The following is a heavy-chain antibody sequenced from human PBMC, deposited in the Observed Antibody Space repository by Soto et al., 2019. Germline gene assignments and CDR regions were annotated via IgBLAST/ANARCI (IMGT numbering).Heavy chain of an antibody. Sequence: SETLSLTCTVSGGSMSSGDYYWSWIRQPPGRGLEWIGYIYYSGSTNYNPSLKSRVTISVDTSKNQFSLKLSSVTAADTAVYYCATKDSSGWDFDYWGQGTLVTVSS. J-gene: IGHJ4*02. D-gene: IGHD6-19*01. CDR1: GGSMSSGDYY. V-gene: IGHV4-30-4*01. CDR3: ATKDSSGWDFDY. CDR2: IYYSGST.